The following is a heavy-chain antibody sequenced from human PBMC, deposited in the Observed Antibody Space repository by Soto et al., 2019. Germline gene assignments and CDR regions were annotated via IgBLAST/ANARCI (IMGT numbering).Heavy chain of an antibody. CDR3: ARVRAGAPYYYDSTGIDH. D-gene: IGHD3-22*01. V-gene: IGHV4-31*03. CDR2: IYYSGST. CDR1: GGSISSGDNY. J-gene: IGHJ4*02. Sequence: QVQLQVSGPGLVKPSQTLSLTGTVSGGSISSGDNYWSWIPQHPGKGLEWIGYIYYSGSTYYNPSLRRRVTISVDTSKNQFSLKLSSVTAADSAVYYCARVRAGAPYYYDSTGIDHWGQGSLVTVSS.